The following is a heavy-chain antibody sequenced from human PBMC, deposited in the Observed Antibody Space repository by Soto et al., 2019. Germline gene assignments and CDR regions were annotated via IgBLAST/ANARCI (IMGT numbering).Heavy chain of an antibody. CDR3: AKDEVALAPRPASSVFDY. V-gene: IGHV3-30*18. CDR1: AFSFSTYG. Sequence: QVQLVESGGGVVQPGRSLRLSCTASAFSFSTYGMHWVRQAPGKGLEWVAVISYDGNNKYYADSVKGRFTISRDNSQDTLYLQMNSLRPDDTAVYYCAKDEVALAPRPASSVFDYWGQGTLVTVSS. D-gene: IGHD6-6*01. J-gene: IGHJ4*02. CDR2: ISYDGNNK.